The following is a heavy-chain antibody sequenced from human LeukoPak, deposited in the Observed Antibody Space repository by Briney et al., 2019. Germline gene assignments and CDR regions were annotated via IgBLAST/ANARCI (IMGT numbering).Heavy chain of an antibody. V-gene: IGHV4-59*01. D-gene: IGHD3-22*01. J-gene: IGHJ4*02. Sequence: KPSETLSLTCTVSGGSISSYYWSWIRQPPGKGLEWIGSIYHSGSTNYNPSLKSRVTISVDTSKNQFSLNLSSVTAADTAVYYCARETRTYYYDSSGYWGEWGQGTLVTVSS. CDR2: IYHSGST. CDR3: ARETRTYYYDSSGYWGE. CDR1: GGSISSYY.